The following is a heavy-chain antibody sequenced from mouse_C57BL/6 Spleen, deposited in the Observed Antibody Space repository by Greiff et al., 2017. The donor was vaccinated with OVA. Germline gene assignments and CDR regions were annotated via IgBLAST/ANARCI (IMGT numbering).Heavy chain of an antibody. D-gene: IGHD1-1*01. CDR1: GYTFTDYY. J-gene: IGHJ1*03. V-gene: IGHV1-26*01. CDR3: ARLSYYGSSYWYFDV. CDR2: INPNNGGT. Sequence: VQLQQSGPELVKPGASVKISCKASGYTFTDYYMNWVKQSHGKSLEWIGDINPNNGGTSYNQKFKGKATLTVDKSSSTAYMELRSLTSEDSAVYYCARLSYYGSSYWYFDVWGTGTTVTVSS.